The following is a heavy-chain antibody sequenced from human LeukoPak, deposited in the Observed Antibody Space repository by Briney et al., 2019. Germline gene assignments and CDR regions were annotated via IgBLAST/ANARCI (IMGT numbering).Heavy chain of an antibody. CDR1: GFTFSSYW. D-gene: IGHD3-9*01. V-gene: IGHV3-74*01. CDR2: INGDGRNI. CDR3: TRDLMDYDVSTGLHHYYMDV. J-gene: IGHJ6*02. Sequence: GGSLRLSCGASGFTFSSYWMHWVRHDPRKGLVGASRINGDGRNINYADSVRGRFTISRDKAQNTLYLQMNTLRVEDTAVYYCTRDLMDYDVSTGLHHYYMDVWGQGTTVTVSS.